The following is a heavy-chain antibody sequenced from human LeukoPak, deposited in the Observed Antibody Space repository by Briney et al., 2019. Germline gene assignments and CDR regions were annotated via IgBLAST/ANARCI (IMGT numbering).Heavy chain of an antibody. CDR2: IYYSGST. CDR3: ARDRWFGAFDP. Sequence: SETLSLTCTVSGGSISSGDYYWSWIRQPPGKGLEWIGYIYYSGSTYYNPSLKSRVTISVDTSKNQFSLKLSSVTAADTAVYYCARDRWFGAFDPWGQGTLVTVSS. CDR1: GGSISSGDYY. D-gene: IGHD3-10*01. V-gene: IGHV4-30-4*01. J-gene: IGHJ5*02.